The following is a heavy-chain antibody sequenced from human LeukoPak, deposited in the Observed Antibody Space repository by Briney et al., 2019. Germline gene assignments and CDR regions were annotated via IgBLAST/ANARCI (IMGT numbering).Heavy chain of an antibody. V-gene: IGHV4-31*03. D-gene: IGHD3-16*02. J-gene: IGHJ4*02. CDR3: ARENYDYVWGSYLVYFDY. Sequence: SQTLSLTCTVSGGSISSGGYYWRWIRQHPGKGLEWIGYIYYSGSTYYNPSLKSRVTISVDTSKNQFSLKLSSVTAADTAVYYCARENYDYVWGSYLVYFDYWGQGTLVTVSS. CDR1: GGSISSGGYY. CDR2: IYYSGST.